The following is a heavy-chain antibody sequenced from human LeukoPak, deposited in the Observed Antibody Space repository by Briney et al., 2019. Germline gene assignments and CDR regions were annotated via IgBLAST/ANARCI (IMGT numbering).Heavy chain of an antibody. CDR3: ARFYWLSDAVFDY. D-gene: IGHD3-9*01. Sequence: ASVKVSCEASCYTFTSYGISWVRQAPGQGLEWMGWISAYNGKTNYAQKLQGRVTMTTDTSTSTAYMELRSLRSDDTAVYYCARFYWLSDAVFDYWGQGTLVIVSS. CDR1: CYTFTSYG. CDR2: ISAYNGKT. J-gene: IGHJ4*02. V-gene: IGHV1-18*01.